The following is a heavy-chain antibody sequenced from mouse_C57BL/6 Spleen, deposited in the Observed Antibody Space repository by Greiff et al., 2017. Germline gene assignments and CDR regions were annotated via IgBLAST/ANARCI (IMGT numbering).Heavy chain of an antibody. CDR2: ISNGGGST. J-gene: IGHJ1*03. CDR3: ARHLTGTGYFDV. V-gene: IGHV5-12*01. D-gene: IGHD4-1*01. Sequence: EVMLVESGGGLVQPGGSLKLSCAASGFTFSDYYMYLVRQTPEKRLEWVAYISNGGGSTYYPDTVKGRFTISRDNAKNTLYLQMSRLKSEDTAMYYCARHLTGTGYFDVWGTGTTVTVSS. CDR1: GFTFSDYY.